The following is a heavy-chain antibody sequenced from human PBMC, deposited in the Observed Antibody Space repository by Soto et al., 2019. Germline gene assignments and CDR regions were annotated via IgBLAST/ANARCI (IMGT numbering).Heavy chain of an antibody. D-gene: IGHD2-21*01. CDR2: IYYSGST. CDR3: AASCVGCGGFNYYGMDV. J-gene: IGHJ6*02. CDR1: GGSISSGGYY. V-gene: IGHV4-31*03. Sequence: PSETLSLTCPVSGGSISSGGYYWSCLRQGPGKGLEWIGYIYYSGSTYYKPSLKSRVTISVDTSKNQFSLKLSSVTAADTAVYYCAASCVGCGGFNYYGMDVWGQGTTVTVSS.